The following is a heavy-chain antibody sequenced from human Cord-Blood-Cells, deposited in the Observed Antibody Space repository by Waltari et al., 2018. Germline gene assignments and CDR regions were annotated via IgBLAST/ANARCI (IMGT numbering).Heavy chain of an antibody. Sequence: QVQLVESGGGVVQPGRCLRLSCAAAGSTFSSYAMHWVRQAPGKGLEWVAVISYDGSNKYYADSVKGRFTISRDNSKNTLYLQMNSLRAEDTAVYYCAREDYWGQGTLVTVSS. V-gene: IGHV3-30-3*01. CDR3: AREDY. J-gene: IGHJ4*02. CDR2: ISYDGSNK. CDR1: GSTFSSYA.